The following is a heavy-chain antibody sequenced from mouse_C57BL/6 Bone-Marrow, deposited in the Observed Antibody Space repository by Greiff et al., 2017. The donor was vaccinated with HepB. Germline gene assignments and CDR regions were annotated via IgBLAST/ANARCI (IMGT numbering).Heavy chain of an antibody. CDR3: ARSPSFAWFAY. CDR2: IHPNSGST. V-gene: IGHV1-64*01. CDR1: GYTFTSYW. J-gene: IGHJ3*01. Sequence: QVQLQQSGAELVKPGASVKLSCKASGYTFTSYWMHWVKQRPGQGLEWIGMIHPNSGSTNYNEKFKSKATLTVDKSSSTAYMQLSSLTSEDSAVYYCARSPSFAWFAYWGQGTLVTVSA.